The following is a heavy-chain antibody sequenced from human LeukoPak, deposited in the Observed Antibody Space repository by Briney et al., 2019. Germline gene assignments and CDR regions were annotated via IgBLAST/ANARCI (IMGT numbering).Heavy chain of an antibody. CDR3: ARQKDSAGTGGDY. CDR1: GYSFTSYW. J-gene: IGHJ4*02. CDR2: IYPGDSDT. V-gene: IGHV5-51*07. D-gene: IGHD2-15*01. Sequence: GESLKISCKGSGYSFTSYWIGWVHQMPGKGLEWMGIIYPGDSDTRYSPSFQGQVTISADKSISTAYLQWSSLKASDTAMYYCARQKDSAGTGGDYWGQGTLVTVSS.